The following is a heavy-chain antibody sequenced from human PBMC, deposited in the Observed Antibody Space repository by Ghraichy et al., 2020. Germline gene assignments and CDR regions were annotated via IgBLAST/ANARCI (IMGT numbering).Heavy chain of an antibody. V-gene: IGHV3-48*01. Sequence: GGSLRLSCAASGFTFSSYSMNWVRQAPGKGLEWVSYIGSSSSPIYYADSVKGRFTISRDNAKNSLYLQMNSLRAEDTAVYYCATWDSGSYPWYFDYWGQGTLVTVSS. CDR2: IGSSSSPI. D-gene: IGHD1-26*01. CDR1: GFTFSSYS. CDR3: ATWDSGSYPWYFDY. J-gene: IGHJ4*02.